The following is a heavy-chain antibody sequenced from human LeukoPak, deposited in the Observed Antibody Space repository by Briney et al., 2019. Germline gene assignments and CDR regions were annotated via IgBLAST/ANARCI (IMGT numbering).Heavy chain of an antibody. CDR3: AKTIYGTGSYFPRALDY. J-gene: IGHJ4*02. D-gene: IGHD3-10*01. CDR1: GFTVSSNY. V-gene: IGHV3-53*01. Sequence: GGSLRLSCAVSGFTVSSNYMNWVRQAPGKGLEWVSIIYSGGSTYYADSVKGRFTISRDNSKNTLYLQMNSLRAEDKAVYYCAKTIYGTGSYFPRALDYWGQGTLVIVSS. CDR2: IYSGGST.